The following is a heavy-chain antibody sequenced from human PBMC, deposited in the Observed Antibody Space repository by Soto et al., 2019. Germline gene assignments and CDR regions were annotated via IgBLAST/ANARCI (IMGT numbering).Heavy chain of an antibody. D-gene: IGHD1-1*01. V-gene: IGHV3-48*01. CDR2: IRSSSSTI. Sequence: EVQLVESGGGLVQPGGSLRLSCAASGFTFSSYTMNWVRQAPGKGLEWVSYIRSSSSTIYYADSVKGRFTISRDSAKNSLFLQMNSLRAEDTAVYYCARESWTGHFYYMDVWGKGTTVTVSS. J-gene: IGHJ6*03. CDR3: ARESWTGHFYYMDV. CDR1: GFTFSSYT.